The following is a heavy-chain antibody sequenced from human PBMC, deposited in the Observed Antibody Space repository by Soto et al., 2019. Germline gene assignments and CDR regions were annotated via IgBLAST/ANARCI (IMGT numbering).Heavy chain of an antibody. V-gene: IGHV4-61*01. Sequence: QVQLQESGPGLVKPSETLSLTCTVSGGSVSSGSYYWSWIRQPPGKGLEWIGCIYYSGSTNYNPSLKGRVTISVDTSKNQFSLKLNSVTAADTAVYYCARDYDFWSGSYYYYYGMDVWGQGTTVTVSS. CDR3: ARDYDFWSGSYYYYYGMDV. CDR1: GGSVSSGSYY. CDR2: IYYSGST. D-gene: IGHD3-3*01. J-gene: IGHJ6*02.